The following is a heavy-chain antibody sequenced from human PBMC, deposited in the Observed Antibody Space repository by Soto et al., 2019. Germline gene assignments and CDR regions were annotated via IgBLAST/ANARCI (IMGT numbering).Heavy chain of an antibody. J-gene: IGHJ4*02. CDR1: GFTFSSYS. V-gene: IGHV3-21*01. D-gene: IGHD6-19*01. CDR3: ARRSSGWYYFDY. Sequence: GGSLRLSCAASGFTFSSYSMNWVRQAPGKGLEWVSSISSSSSYIYYADSVKGRFTISRDNAKNLLYLQMNSLRAEDTAVYYCARRSSGWYYFDYWGQGTLVTVSS. CDR2: ISSSSSYI.